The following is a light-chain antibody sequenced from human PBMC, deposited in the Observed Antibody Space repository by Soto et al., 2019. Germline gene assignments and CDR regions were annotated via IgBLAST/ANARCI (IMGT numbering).Light chain of an antibody. CDR1: QSLPHSKGYNY. Sequence: EIEMPNSPLSLPFPPGEPASTSCRPSQSLPHSKGYNYFDWYLQKPGQSPQRLIYLGANRASGVPDRFSGSGAGTDITLKISRVEAEDVGAYYCMQALQTPPITFGQGTRLEIK. J-gene: IGKJ5*01. CDR3: MQALQTPPIT. V-gene: IGKV2-28*01. CDR2: LGA.